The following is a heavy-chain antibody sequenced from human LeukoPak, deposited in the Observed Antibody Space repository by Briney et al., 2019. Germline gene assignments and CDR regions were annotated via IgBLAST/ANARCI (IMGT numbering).Heavy chain of an antibody. CDR1: GFTFSSYA. CDR2: ISGSGGST. J-gene: IGHJ4*02. D-gene: IGHD1-26*01. V-gene: IGHV3-23*01. Sequence: GGSLRLSCAASGFTFSSYAMSWVRQAPGKGLEWVSAISGSGGSTYYADSVKGRFTIYRDNSKNTLYLQMNSLRVEDTAIYYCAKVDSGNYYYFDNWGQGTLVTVSS. CDR3: AKVDSGNYYYFDN.